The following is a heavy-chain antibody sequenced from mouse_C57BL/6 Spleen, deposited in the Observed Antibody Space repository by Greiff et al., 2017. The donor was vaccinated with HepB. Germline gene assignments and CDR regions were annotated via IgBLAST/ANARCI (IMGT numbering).Heavy chain of an antibody. V-gene: IGHV1-26*01. Sequence: EVQLQQSGPELVKPGASVKISCKASGYTFTDYYMNWVKQSHGKSLEWIGDINPKNGGTSYNQKFKGKATLTVDKSSSTAYMELRSLTSEDSAVYYCARYGGLYFDYWGQGTTLTVSS. CDR3: ARYGGLYFDY. D-gene: IGHD1-2*01. CDR2: INPKNGGT. CDR1: GYTFTDYY. J-gene: IGHJ2*01.